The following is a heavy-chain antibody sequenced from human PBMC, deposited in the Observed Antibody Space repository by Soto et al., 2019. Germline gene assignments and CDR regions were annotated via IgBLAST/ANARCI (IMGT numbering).Heavy chain of an antibody. V-gene: IGHV3-9*01. CDR1: GFNFDDYV. D-gene: IGHD3-22*01. CDR2: ISWSSVNI. J-gene: IGHJ2*01. Sequence: QLVESGGGLVQPGRSLRLSCTASGFNFDDYVMHWVRQAPGKGLEWVSGISWSSVNIGYADSVKGRFTISRDNSANSLFLQIDSPRTDDTALYFCAKDASGDYDRGYFDLWGRGTLVTVPS. CDR3: AKDASGDYDRGYFDL.